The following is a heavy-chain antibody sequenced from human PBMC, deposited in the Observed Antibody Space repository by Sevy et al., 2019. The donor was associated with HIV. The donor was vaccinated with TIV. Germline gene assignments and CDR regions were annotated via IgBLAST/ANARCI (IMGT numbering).Heavy chain of an antibody. CDR2: IYTGGVT. D-gene: IGHD3-3*01. Sequence: GGSLRLSCAASGFIVTSHYMAWVRQAPGKGLEWVSSIYTGGVTYYADTVKGRFTISRDNSKNTLYLQMNSLSAEDTAFYYCARVPRYDEPYYFDYWGQGALVTVSS. J-gene: IGHJ4*02. CDR3: ARVPRYDEPYYFDY. V-gene: IGHV3-53*01. CDR1: GFIVTSHY.